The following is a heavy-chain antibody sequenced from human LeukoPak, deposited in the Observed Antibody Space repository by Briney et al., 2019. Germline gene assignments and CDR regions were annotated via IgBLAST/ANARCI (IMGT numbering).Heavy chain of an antibody. CDR2: IYYNGST. CDR3: AREGRDGYNYAFDF. CDR1: GGSIRSYY. Sequence: SETLSLTCSVSGGSIRSYYWNWIRQPPGKGLEWIGYIYYNGSTKYNPSLQSRVTISVDTSKNQFSLKLSSVTAADTAVYYCAREGRDGYNYAFDFWGHGTMVTVSS. J-gene: IGHJ3*01. D-gene: IGHD5-24*01. V-gene: IGHV4-59*01.